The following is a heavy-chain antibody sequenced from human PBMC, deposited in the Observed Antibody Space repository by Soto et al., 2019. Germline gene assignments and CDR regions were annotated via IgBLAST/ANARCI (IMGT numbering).Heavy chain of an antibody. CDR1: GYSFNPYD. Sequence: ASVKVSCKASGYSFNPYDFNWVRQAPGQGLEWLEFQILNTGNTGNAVRFQGRVTMTGDTSISTAYMELGGLRPEDTAVYYCVTYEQGAGFTSWGQGTLVTVSS. V-gene: IGHV1-8*01. J-gene: IGHJ5*02. D-gene: IGHD3-16*01. CDR2: QILNTGNT. CDR3: VTYEQGAGFTS.